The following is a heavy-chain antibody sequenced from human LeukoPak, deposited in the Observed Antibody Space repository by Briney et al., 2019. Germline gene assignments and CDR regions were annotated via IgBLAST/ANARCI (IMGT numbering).Heavy chain of an antibody. Sequence: GGSLRLSCAASGFTFSSYAMSWVRQAPGKGLEWVSAISGSGGSTYYADSVKGRFTISRDNSKNTLYLQMNSLGAEDTAVYYCAKDRGVRGFYDAFDIWGQGTMVTVSS. J-gene: IGHJ3*02. CDR3: AKDRGVRGFYDAFDI. D-gene: IGHD3-10*01. V-gene: IGHV3-23*01. CDR2: ISGSGGST. CDR1: GFTFSSYA.